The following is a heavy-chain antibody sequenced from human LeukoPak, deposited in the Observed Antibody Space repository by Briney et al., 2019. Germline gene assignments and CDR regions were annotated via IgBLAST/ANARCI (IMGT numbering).Heavy chain of an antibody. J-gene: IGHJ5*01. Sequence: ASVKVSCKVSGYTLTELSMRWVRQAPGKGLEWMGGFDPEDGETIYAQKFQGRVTMTTDTSTSTAYMELRSLRSDDTAVYYCAGDALSCSSTSCPLASWGQGTLVTVSS. CDR2: FDPEDGET. CDR1: GYTLTELS. CDR3: AGDALSCSSTSCPLAS. V-gene: IGHV1-24*01. D-gene: IGHD2-2*01.